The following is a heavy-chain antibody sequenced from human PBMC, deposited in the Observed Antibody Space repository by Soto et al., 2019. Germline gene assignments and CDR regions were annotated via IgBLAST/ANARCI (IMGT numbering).Heavy chain of an antibody. D-gene: IGHD1-26*01. J-gene: IGHJ4*02. CDR2: MQPSTGRT. Sequence: QVQLVQSGAEVREPGASEKVSCKASGDSFTSLDINWVRQTAGQGLEWMGWMQPSTGRTGYAQKFQGRVTMTRDTSINTAYMELTTLTSDDTAFYYCARGVSAGVDYWGQGTLVTVSS. CDR3: ARGVSAGVDY. CDR1: GDSFTSLD. V-gene: IGHV1-8*01.